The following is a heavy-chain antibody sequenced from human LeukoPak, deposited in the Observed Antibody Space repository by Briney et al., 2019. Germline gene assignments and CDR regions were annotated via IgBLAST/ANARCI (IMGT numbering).Heavy chain of an antibody. V-gene: IGHV4-39*01. CDR3: ARQPTGYMDV. Sequence: SETLSLTCTVSGASITSGIYCWDWIRQPPGKGLEWIGNWCYDGNMYHNPSLKSRVTVSVDTSKNQFSLILSSVTAAGTAVYFCARQPTGYMDVWGKGTTVTVSS. D-gene: IGHD7-27*01. CDR2: WCYDGNM. CDR1: GASITSGIYC. J-gene: IGHJ6*03.